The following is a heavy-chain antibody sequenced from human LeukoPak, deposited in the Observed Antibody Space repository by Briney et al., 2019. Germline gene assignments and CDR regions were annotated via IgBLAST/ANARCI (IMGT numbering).Heavy chain of an antibody. CDR3: AKIERLAAAGPFDY. CDR2: IRYDGSNK. Sequence: PGGSLRLSCAASGFTFSSYGMHWVRQAPGKGLEWVAFIRYDGSNKYYADSVKGRFTISRDNSKNTLYLQMNSLRAEDTAVYYCAKIERLAAAGPFDYWGQGTLVTVSS. CDR1: GFTFSSYG. J-gene: IGHJ4*02. V-gene: IGHV3-30*02. D-gene: IGHD6-13*01.